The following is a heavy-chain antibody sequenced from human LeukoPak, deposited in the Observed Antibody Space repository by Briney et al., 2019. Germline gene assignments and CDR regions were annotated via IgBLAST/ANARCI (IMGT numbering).Heavy chain of an antibody. D-gene: IGHD6-13*01. Sequence: GGSLRLSCAASGFTFSSYAMSWVRQAPGKGLEWVSAISGSGGSTYYADSVKGRFTISRDNSKNTLYLQMNSLRAEDTAVYYCAGTNSSSWYFWYFQHWGQGTLVTVSS. CDR2: ISGSGGST. CDR1: GFTFSSYA. V-gene: IGHV3-23*01. J-gene: IGHJ1*01. CDR3: AGTNSSSWYFWYFQH.